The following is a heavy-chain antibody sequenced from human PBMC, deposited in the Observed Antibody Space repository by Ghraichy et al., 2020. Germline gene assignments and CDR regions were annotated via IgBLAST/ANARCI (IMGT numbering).Heavy chain of an antibody. CDR2: ISGSGGST. Sequence: GESLNISCAASGFTFSSYAMSWVRQAPGKGLEWVSAISGSGGSTYYADSVKGRFTISRDNSKNTLYLQMNSLRAEDTAVYYCAKDTIAAAGIYYYYGMDVWGQGTTVTVSS. V-gene: IGHV3-23*01. CDR1: GFTFSSYA. D-gene: IGHD6-13*01. J-gene: IGHJ6*02. CDR3: AKDTIAAAGIYYYYGMDV.